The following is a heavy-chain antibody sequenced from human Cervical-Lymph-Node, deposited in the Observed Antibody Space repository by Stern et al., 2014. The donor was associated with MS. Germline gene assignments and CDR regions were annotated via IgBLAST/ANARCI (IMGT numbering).Heavy chain of an antibody. CDR3: ARQRYFDY. CDR2: IFPGGSDI. CDR1: GYTFTSYW. V-gene: IGHV5-51*01. J-gene: IGHJ4*02. Sequence: EVQLVQSGPEVKRPGESLKISCQASGYTFTSYWIGGVRPMPGKGLEWIAIIFPGGSDIRYSPSFQGQVTISADKSSSPAYLQWNNLKASDTAIYYCARQRYFDYWGQGTLVTVSS.